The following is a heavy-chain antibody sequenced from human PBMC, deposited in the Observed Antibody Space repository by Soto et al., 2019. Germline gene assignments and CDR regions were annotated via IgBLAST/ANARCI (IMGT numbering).Heavy chain of an antibody. V-gene: IGHV3-21*01. D-gene: IGHD3-9*01. CDR3: ARDHSGYFDWLLNFYYYYGMDV. Sequence: PWGSLRISCAASQFTFSSFRFHWVRQAPGKGLEWVSSINSNSSNINYADSVKGRFTISRDNAKNSLYLQMNSLRAEDTAVYYCARDHSGYFDWLLNFYYYYGMDVWGQGTTVTVSS. J-gene: IGHJ6*02. CDR2: INSNSSNI. CDR1: QFTFSSFR.